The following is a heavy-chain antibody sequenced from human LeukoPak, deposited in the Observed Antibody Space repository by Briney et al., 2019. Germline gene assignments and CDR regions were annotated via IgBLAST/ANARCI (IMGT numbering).Heavy chain of an antibody. J-gene: IGHJ5*02. V-gene: IGHV4-59*08. D-gene: IGHD3-10*01. CDR1: GASISDFY. CDR2: ILHTGST. CDR3: ARHPQEFRSDWFDP. Sequence: SETLSLTCTVSGASISDFYWSWIRQSPEKGLEWLGNILHTGSTNCNPSVKSRVTISMDTSKNQFSLRLNSMTAADTAVYYCARHPQEFRSDWFDPWGQGTLVTVSS.